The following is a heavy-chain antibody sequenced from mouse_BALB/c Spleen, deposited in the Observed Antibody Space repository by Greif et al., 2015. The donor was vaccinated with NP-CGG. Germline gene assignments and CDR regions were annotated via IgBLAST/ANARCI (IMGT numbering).Heavy chain of an antibody. CDR1: GFTFSDFY. CDR3: ARDDGYWYYDV. CDR2: SRNKANDYTT. Sequence: EVQGVESGGGLVRPGGSLRLSCATSGFTFSDFYMEWVRQPPGKRLEWIAASRNKANDYTTEYSASVKGRFIVSRDTSQSILYLQMNALRAEDTAIYYCARDDGYWYYDVWGAGTTVTVSS. J-gene: IGHJ1*01. V-gene: IGHV7-1*02. D-gene: IGHD1-1*02.